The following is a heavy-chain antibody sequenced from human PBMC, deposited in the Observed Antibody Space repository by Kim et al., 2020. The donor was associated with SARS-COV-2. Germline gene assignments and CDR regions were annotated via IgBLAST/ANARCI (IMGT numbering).Heavy chain of an antibody. CDR3: ARTSRGYDSIDY. J-gene: IGHJ4*02. Sequence: YYADSVKGRFTSSRDNAKNSLYLQMNSLRAEDTAVYYCARTSRGYDSIDYWGQGTLVTVSS. D-gene: IGHD5-12*01. V-gene: IGHV3-21*01.